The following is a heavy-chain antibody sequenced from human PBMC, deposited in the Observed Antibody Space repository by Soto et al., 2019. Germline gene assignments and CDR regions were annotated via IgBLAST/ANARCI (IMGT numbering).Heavy chain of an antibody. J-gene: IGHJ5*01. CDR2: INSNSGSV. CDR1: GFTFDDYA. D-gene: IGHD2-2*01. CDR3: AKGQRYCSSASCYFLPRVDDT. V-gene: IGHV3-9*01. Sequence: EVQLVESGGGLVQPGRSLRLSCVASGFTFDDYAMHWVRQAPGKGLEWVSGINSNSGSVGYAYSVQGRFTISRDNAKNSLYLQMNSLSPEDTAWYYCAKGQRYCSSASCYFLPRVDDTWGHGTLVTVSS.